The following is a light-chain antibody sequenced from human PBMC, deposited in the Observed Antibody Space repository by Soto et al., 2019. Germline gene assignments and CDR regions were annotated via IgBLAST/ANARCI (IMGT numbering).Light chain of an antibody. Sequence: QSALTQPPSVSGSPGQSVTISCTGTSSDVGAYNYVSWYQQHPGKAPKLMIYDVTKRPSGVADRFSGSKSANTASLTISGLQAEDEADYYCTSYISSSTWVFGGGTKLTVL. CDR3: TSYISSSTWV. J-gene: IGLJ3*02. V-gene: IGLV2-14*03. CDR1: SSDVGAYNY. CDR2: DVT.